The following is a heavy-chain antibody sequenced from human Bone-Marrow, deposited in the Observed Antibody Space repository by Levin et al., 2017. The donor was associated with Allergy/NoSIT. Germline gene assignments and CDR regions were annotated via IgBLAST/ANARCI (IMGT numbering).Heavy chain of an antibody. J-gene: IGHJ4*02. CDR1: GASVNSGGFY. CDR3: ARAGGAHLAFAY. D-gene: IGHD3-16*01. Sequence: SETLSLTCTVSGASVNSGGFYWTWIRQHPGKGPEWIGYIYHTGVTFYNPSLESRVTLSVDTSKNQFSLTLNSVTAADTAMYYCARAGGAHLAFAYWGQGTLVTVSS. CDR2: IYHTGVT. V-gene: IGHV4-31*03.